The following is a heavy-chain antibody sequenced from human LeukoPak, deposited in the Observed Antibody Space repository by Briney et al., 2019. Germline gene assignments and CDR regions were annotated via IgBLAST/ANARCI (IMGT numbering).Heavy chain of an antibody. Sequence: GGSLRLSCAASGFTFSSYGMHWVRQAPGKGQEWVAVISYDGSNKYYADSVKGRFTISRDNSKNTLYLQMNSLRAEDTAVYYCAKDRPSSGWYLDYWGQGTLVTVSS. J-gene: IGHJ4*02. CDR3: AKDRPSSGWYLDY. CDR2: ISYDGSNK. D-gene: IGHD6-19*01. CDR1: GFTFSSYG. V-gene: IGHV3-30*18.